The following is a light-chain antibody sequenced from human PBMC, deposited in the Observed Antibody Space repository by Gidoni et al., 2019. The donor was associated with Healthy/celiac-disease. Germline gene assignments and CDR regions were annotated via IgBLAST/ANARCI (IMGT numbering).Light chain of an antibody. J-gene: IGKJ2*01. CDR2: WAS. V-gene: IGKV4-1*01. Sequence: TINCKSSQSVLYSSNNKNYLAWYQQKPGQPPKLLIYWASTRESGVPDRFSGSGSGTDFTLTISSLQAEDVAVYYCQQYYSTPYTFXQXTKLEIK. CDR1: QSVLYSSNNKNY. CDR3: QQYYSTPYT.